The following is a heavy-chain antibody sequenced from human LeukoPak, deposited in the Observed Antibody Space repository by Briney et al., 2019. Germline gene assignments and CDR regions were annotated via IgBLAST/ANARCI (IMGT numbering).Heavy chain of an antibody. V-gene: IGHV4-4*07. J-gene: IGHJ1*01. CDR3: ARDGCSSTSCYTYEYFQH. CDR2: IYTSGST. Sequence: SETLSLTCTVSGGSISSYYWSWIRQPAGKGLEWIGRIYTSGSTNYNPSLKSRVTMSVDTSKNQFSLKLSPVTAADTAVYYCARDGCSSTSCYTYEYFQHWGQGTLVTVSS. CDR1: GGSISSYY. D-gene: IGHD2-2*02.